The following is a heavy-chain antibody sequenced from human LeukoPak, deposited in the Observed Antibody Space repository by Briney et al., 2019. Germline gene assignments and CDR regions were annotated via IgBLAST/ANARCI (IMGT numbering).Heavy chain of an antibody. CDR3: ARGEVIYYYYGMDV. CDR1: GGSISSYY. V-gene: IGHV4-59*01. Sequence: SETLSLTCTVSGGSISSYYWSWIRQPPGKGLEWIGYIYYSGSTNYNPSLKSRVTISVDTSKSQFSLKLSSVTAADTAVYYCARGEVIYYYYGMDVWGQGTTVTVSS. D-gene: IGHD3-10*01. CDR2: IYYSGST. J-gene: IGHJ6*02.